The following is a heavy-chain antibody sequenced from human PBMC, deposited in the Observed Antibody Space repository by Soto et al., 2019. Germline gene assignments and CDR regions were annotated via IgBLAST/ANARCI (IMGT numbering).Heavy chain of an antibody. J-gene: IGHJ3*02. CDR1: GDSVSSSSAA. V-gene: IGHV6-1*01. CDR2: TYYRSKWYN. D-gene: IGHD3-10*01. Sequence: SQTLSLTCAISGDSVSSSSAAWNWIRQSPSRGLEWLGRTYYRSKWYNDYAVSVKSRITINPDTSKNPFSLQLNSVTPEDTAVYYCARGSGTIFRQAFDIWGQGTMVTVSS. CDR3: ARGSGTIFRQAFDI.